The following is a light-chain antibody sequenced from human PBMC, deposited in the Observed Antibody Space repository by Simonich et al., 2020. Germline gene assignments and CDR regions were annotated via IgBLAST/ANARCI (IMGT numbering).Light chain of an antibody. V-gene: IGLV4-69*01. CDR3: QTWGTGYWV. Sequence: QLVLTQSPSASASLGASVTLTCTLSSGHSSYAIAWHQQQPEQGPRYSMTLNRDGSLRKGDGSPDRFSGSSSGAERYLTISSLQSEDEADYYCQTWGTGYWVFGGGTKLTVL. J-gene: IGLJ3*02. CDR1: SGHSSYA. CDR2: LNRDGSL.